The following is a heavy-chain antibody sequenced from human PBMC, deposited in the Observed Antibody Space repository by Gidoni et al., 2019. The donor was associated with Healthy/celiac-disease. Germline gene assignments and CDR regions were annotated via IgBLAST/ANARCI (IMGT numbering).Heavy chain of an antibody. Sequence: QVQLVASGGGVVQPGRSLRLSCAASGFPFSRYAMHWVRQAPGKGLEWVAFISYDGSNKYYADSVKGRFTISRDNSKNTLYLQMNSLRAEDTAVYYCAREHVYDSSGSDYWGQGTLVTVSS. V-gene: IGHV3-30*04. CDR2: ISYDGSNK. CDR1: GFPFSRYA. CDR3: AREHVYDSSGSDY. D-gene: IGHD3-22*01. J-gene: IGHJ4*02.